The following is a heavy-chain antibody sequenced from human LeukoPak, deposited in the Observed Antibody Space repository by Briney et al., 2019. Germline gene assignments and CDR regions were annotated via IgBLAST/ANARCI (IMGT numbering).Heavy chain of an antibody. J-gene: IGHJ4*02. CDR2: IYTSGST. D-gene: IGHD3-22*01. CDR1: GGSISSYY. Sequence: PSETLSLTCTVSGGSISSYYWSWIRQPAGKGLEWIGRIYTSGSTNYNPSLKSRVTMSVDTSKNQFSLKLSSVTAADTAVYYCARVANYYDSSGYSTVFDYWGQGTLVTVS. V-gene: IGHV4-4*07. CDR3: ARVANYYDSSGYSTVFDY.